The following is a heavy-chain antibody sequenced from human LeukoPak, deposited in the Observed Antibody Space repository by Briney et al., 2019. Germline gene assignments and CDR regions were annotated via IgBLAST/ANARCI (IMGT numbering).Heavy chain of an antibody. Sequence: PGRSLRLSCAASGFTFDDYAMHWVRQAPGKGLEWVSGISWNSGSIGYADSVKGRFTISRDNSENTLSLQMSSLRAEDSAVYYCAKEWPSEIPIWGQGTLVTVSS. D-gene: IGHD2-2*01. V-gene: IGHV3-9*01. CDR1: GFTFDDYA. CDR3: AKEWPSEIPI. J-gene: IGHJ4*02. CDR2: ISWNSGSI.